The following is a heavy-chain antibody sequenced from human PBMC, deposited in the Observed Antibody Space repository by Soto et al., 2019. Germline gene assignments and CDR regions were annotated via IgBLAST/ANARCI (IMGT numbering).Heavy chain of an antibody. D-gene: IGHD4-17*01. CDR2: ISYDGSNQ. CDR3: ARDKYDYRDAFDY. J-gene: IGHJ4*02. V-gene: IGHV3-30-3*01. CDR1: GFTFSTYA. Sequence: QVQVVESGGGVVQPGRSLRLSCVASGFTFSTYAMHWVRQAPGKGLEWMAVISYDGSNQYYADSVKGRFTISRDNSKNTLYLQMNSLRTEDTAVYHCARDKYDYRDAFDYWGQGTLVTVSS.